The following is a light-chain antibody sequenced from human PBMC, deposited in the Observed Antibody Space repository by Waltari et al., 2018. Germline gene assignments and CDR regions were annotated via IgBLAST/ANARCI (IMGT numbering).Light chain of an antibody. CDR1: QNVGNY. CDR2: DAS. V-gene: IGKV3-11*01. CDR3: QQRANWPLT. Sequence: EIVLTQSPTTLSLSLGERATLSCRARQNVGNYLAGYQKKPDQAPRLLISDASHMAAGIPDRFSGSGSGTDFTFTISSLQPEDFGVYYGQQRANWPLTFGGGTKVEIK. J-gene: IGKJ4*01.